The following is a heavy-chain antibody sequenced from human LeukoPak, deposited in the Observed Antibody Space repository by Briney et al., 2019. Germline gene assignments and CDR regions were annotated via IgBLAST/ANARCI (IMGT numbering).Heavy chain of an antibody. D-gene: IGHD6-19*01. J-gene: IGHJ1*01. CDR1: GLSFSSYA. CDR3: AKGAAVAGTLYLQH. V-gene: IGHV3-23*01. CDR2: VSGTSTNT. Sequence: PGGSLRLSCAASGLSFSSYAMSWVRQAPGKGLEWVSAVSGTSTNTYYSDSVKGRFTISRDNSQNTLYLQMNNLEGGDTAVYYCAKGAAVAGTLYLQHWGQGTLVTVSS.